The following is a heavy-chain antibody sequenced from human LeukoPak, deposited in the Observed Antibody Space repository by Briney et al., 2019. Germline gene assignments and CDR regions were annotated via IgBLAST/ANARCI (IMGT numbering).Heavy chain of an antibody. V-gene: IGHV3-7*01. D-gene: IGHD3-3*01. Sequence: GGSLRLSCAASGFTFSSYWMSWVRQAPGKGLEWVANIKQDGSEKYYVDSVKGRFTISRDNAKNSLYLQMNSLRAEDTAVYYCARAKEGTYYDFWSGYSSGAGISWFDPWGQGTLVTVSS. CDR2: IKQDGSEK. CDR3: ARAKEGTYYDFWSGYSSGAGISWFDP. J-gene: IGHJ5*02. CDR1: GFTFSSYW.